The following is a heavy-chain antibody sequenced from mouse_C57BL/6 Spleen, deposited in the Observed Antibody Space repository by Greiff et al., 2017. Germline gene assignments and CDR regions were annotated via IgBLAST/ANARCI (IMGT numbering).Heavy chain of an antibody. D-gene: IGHD1-1*01. CDR2: IDPSDSET. J-gene: IGHJ1*03. CDR3: ARGDYYGSSPSYWYFDV. V-gene: IGHV1-52*01. CDR1: GYTFTSYW. Sequence: VQLQQPGAELVRPGSSVKLSCKASGYTFTSYWMHWVKQRPIQGLEWIGNIDPSDSETHYNQKFKDKATLTVDKSSSTAYMQLSSLTSEDSAVYYCARGDYYGSSPSYWYFDVWGTGTTVTVSS.